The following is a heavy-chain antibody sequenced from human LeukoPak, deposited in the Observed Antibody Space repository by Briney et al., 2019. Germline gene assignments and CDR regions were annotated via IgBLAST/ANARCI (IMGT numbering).Heavy chain of an antibody. J-gene: IGHJ4*02. V-gene: IGHV3-11*04. CDR2: ISSSGSTI. D-gene: IGHD6-13*01. Sequence: GGSLRLSCAASGFTFSDYYMSWIRQAPGKGLEWVSYISSSGSTIYYADSVKGRFTISRDNAENSLYPQMNSLRAEDTAVYYCARVSSSWSYYFDYWGQGTLVTVSS. CDR3: ARVSSSWSYYFDY. CDR1: GFTFSDYY.